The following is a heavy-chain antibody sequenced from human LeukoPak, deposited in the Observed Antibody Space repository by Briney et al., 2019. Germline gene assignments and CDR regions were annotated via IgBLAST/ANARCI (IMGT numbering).Heavy chain of an antibody. Sequence: GASVKVSCKASGGTFSSYAISWVRQAPGQGLEWMGGIIPIFGTANYAQKFQGRVTITADESTSTAYMELSSLRSEDTAVYYCARHYGGNPDPFDYWGRGTLVTVSS. CDR1: GGTFSSYA. CDR2: IIPIFGTA. J-gene: IGHJ4*02. V-gene: IGHV1-69*13. CDR3: ARHYGGNPDPFDY. D-gene: IGHD4-23*01.